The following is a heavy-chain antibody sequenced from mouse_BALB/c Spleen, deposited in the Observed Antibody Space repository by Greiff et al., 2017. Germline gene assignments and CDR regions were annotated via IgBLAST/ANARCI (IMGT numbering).Heavy chain of an antibody. CDR3: TRPEGGLYYAMDY. V-gene: IGHV6-6*02. CDR2: IRLKSNNYAT. CDR1: GFTFSNYW. J-gene: IGHJ4*01. Sequence: EVQRVESGGGLVQPGGSMKLSCVASGFTFSNYWMNWVRQSPEKGLEWVAEIRLKSNNYATHYAESVKGRFTISRDDSKNSVYLQMNNLRAEDTGIYYCTRPEGGLYYAMDYWGQGTSVTVSS.